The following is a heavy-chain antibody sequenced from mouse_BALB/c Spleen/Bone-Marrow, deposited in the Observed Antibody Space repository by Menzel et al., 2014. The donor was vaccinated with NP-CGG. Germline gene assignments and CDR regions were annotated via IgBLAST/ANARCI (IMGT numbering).Heavy chain of an antibody. CDR1: GFNIKDTY. Sequence: EVQPQQSGAELVKPGASVKLSRTASGFNIKDTYMHWVKQRPEQGLEWIGRIDPANGNTKYDPKFQGKATITADTSSNTAYLQLSSLTSEDTAVYYCARWEYYAMDYWGQGTSVTVSS. CDR2: IDPANGNT. V-gene: IGHV14-3*02. D-gene: IGHD4-1*01. CDR3: ARWEYYAMDY. J-gene: IGHJ4*01.